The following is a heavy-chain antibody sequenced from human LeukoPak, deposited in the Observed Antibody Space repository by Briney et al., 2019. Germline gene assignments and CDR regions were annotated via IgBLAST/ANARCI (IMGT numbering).Heavy chain of an antibody. Sequence: SETLSLTCTVSGGSISSSSYYWGWIRQPPGKGLERIGSIYYSGSTYYNPSLKSRVTISVDTSKNQFSLKLSSVTAADTAVYYCARHDYDFWSGYYTLFDYWGQGTLVTVSS. CDR3: ARHDYDFWSGYYTLFDY. V-gene: IGHV4-39*01. CDR2: IYYSGST. J-gene: IGHJ4*02. D-gene: IGHD3-3*01. CDR1: GGSISSSSYY.